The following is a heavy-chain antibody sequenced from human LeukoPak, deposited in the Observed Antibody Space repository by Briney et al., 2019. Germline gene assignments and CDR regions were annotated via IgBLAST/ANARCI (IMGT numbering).Heavy chain of an antibody. V-gene: IGHV4-39*01. J-gene: IGHJ4*02. CDR3: ARHVPPGIAVAGTGLDY. D-gene: IGHD6-19*01. CDR2: IFYSGST. Sequence: SETLSLTCTVSGGSISTSNYYWGWIRQPPGKGLEWIGNIFYSGSTYYSPSLRSRVTISLDTSRNQFSLKLNSVTAADTAVYYCARHVPPGIAVAGTGLDYWGQGTLVTVSS. CDR1: GGSISTSNYY.